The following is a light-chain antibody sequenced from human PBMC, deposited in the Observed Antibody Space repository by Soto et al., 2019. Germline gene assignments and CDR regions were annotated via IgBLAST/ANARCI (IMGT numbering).Light chain of an antibody. CDR2: EVN. CDR3: SAYTGSTLV. Sequence: QSALAQPPSASGSPGQSVTISCTGSGSDIGAYNFVSWYRQHPGKAPKVLLYEVNNRPSGVSNRFSGSKSGNTASLTISGLQAEDEADYYCSAYTGSTLVFGGGTQLTVL. CDR1: GSDIGAYNF. V-gene: IGLV2-14*03. J-gene: IGLJ3*02.